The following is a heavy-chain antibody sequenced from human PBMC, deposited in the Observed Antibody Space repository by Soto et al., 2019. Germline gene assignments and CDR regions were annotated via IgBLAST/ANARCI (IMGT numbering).Heavy chain of an antibody. D-gene: IGHD1-7*01. V-gene: IGHV3-43D*03. CDR3: AKDRDQGATNWNYYFDY. CDR1: GFTFSSYA. J-gene: IGHJ4*02. Sequence: GGSLRLSCAASGFTFSSYAMSWVRQAPGKGLEWVSLISWDGGSTYYADSVKGRFTISRDNSKNSLYLQMNSLRAEDTALYYCAKDRDQGATNWNYYFDYWGQGTLVTVSS. CDR2: ISWDGGST.